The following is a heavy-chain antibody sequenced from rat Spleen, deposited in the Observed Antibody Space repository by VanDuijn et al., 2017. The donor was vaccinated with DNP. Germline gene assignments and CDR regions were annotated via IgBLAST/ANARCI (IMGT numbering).Heavy chain of an antibody. J-gene: IGHJ4*01. CDR1: GFTFSYYW. D-gene: IGHD1-6*01. CDR3: ARGDYGSFHYALDA. V-gene: IGHV5-31*01. Sequence: EVQLVESGGDLVLPGRSLELSCRASGFTFSYYWMTWIRQVPGKGLEWIASITSGVGSTSYPDSVKGRFTISRDNANRTLYLQMDSLRSEETATYYCARGDYGSFHYALDAWGQGSSVTVS. CDR2: ITSGVGST.